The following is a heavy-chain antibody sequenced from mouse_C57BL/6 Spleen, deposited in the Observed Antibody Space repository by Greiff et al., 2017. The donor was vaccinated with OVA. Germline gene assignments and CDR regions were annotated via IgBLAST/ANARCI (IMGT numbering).Heavy chain of an antibody. Sequence: QVQLQQPGAELVKPGASVKMSCKASGYTFTSYWITWVKQRPGQGLEWIGDIYPGSGSTNYNEKFKSKATLTVDTSSSTAYMQLSSLTSEDSAVYYWSRSSYDCNYEAMDYWGQGTSVSVAS. V-gene: IGHV1-55*01. CDR3: SRSSYDCNYEAMDY. J-gene: IGHJ4*01. D-gene: IGHD2-3*01. CDR2: IYPGSGST. CDR1: GYTFTSYW.